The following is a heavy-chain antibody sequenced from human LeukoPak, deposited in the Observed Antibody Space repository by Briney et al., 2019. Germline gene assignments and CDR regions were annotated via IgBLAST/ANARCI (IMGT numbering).Heavy chain of an antibody. V-gene: IGHV1-69*05. CDR3: ARAFGAAGNDY. J-gene: IGHJ4*02. Sequence: SVKVSCKASGGTFSSYAISWVRQAPGQGLEWMGGIIPIFGTANYAQKFQGRVTMTRDTSTSTVYMELSSLRSEDTAVYYCARAFGAAGNDYWGQGTLVTVSS. CDR1: GGTFSSYA. D-gene: IGHD3-16*01. CDR2: IIPIFGTA.